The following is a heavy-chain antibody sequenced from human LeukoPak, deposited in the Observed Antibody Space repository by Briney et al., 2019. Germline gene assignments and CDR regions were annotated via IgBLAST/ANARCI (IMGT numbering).Heavy chain of an antibody. CDR3: ARVSNYYYYMDV. J-gene: IGHJ6*03. V-gene: IGHV4-38-2*02. CDR1: GYSISSGYY. D-gene: IGHD4-11*01. Sequence: SETLSLTCIVSGYSISSGYYWGWIRQPPGKGLEWIGNIHHSGSTYYNPSLKSRVTISVDTSKNQLSLKLSSVTAADTAVYYCARVSNYYYYMDVWGKGTTVTVSS. CDR2: IHHSGST.